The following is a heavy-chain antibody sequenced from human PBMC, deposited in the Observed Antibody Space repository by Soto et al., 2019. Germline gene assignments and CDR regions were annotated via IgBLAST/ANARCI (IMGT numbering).Heavy chain of an antibody. D-gene: IGHD6-6*01. CDR2: ISAYNGNT. J-gene: IGHJ5*02. CDR1: GYTFTSYG. Sequence: VSSVKVSCKASGYTFTSYGISWVRQAPGQGLEWMGWISAYNGNTNYAQKLQGRVTMTTDTSTSTTYMELRSLRSDDTAVYYCAGNIAARPSWFDPWGQGNMVTV. V-gene: IGHV1-18*01. CDR3: AGNIAARPSWFDP.